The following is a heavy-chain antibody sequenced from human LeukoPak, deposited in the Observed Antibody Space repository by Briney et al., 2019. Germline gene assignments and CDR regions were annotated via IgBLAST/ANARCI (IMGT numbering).Heavy chain of an antibody. Sequence: SETLSLTCAVSGASVTSHHWAWIRQPAGKGLEWVGRAHFSGSINYNPSLRSRVAISLDKSKNELSLTLKSVSAADTAVYFCTRDESSRDDSGGYHYWGRGVLVTVSS. CDR2: AHFSGSI. D-gene: IGHD3-22*01. V-gene: IGHV4-4*07. J-gene: IGHJ4*02. CDR1: GASVTSHH. CDR3: TRDESSRDDSGGYHY.